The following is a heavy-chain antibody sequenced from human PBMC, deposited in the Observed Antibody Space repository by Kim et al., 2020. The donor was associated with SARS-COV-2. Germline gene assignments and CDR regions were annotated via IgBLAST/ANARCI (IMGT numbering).Heavy chain of an antibody. CDR3: ARGPLRITMIVVVTHWYFDL. D-gene: IGHD3-22*01. V-gene: IGHV4-31*03. Sequence: SETLSLTCTVSGGSISSGGYYWSWIRQHPGKGLEWIGYIYYSGSTYYNPSLKSRVTISVDTSKNQFSLELSSVTAADTAVYYCARGPLRITMIVVVTHWYFDLWGRGTLVTVSS. J-gene: IGHJ2*01. CDR2: IYYSGST. CDR1: GGSISSGGYY.